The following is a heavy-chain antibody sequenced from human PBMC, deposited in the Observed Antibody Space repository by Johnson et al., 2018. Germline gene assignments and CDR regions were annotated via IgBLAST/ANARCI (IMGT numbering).Heavy chain of an antibody. D-gene: IGHD3-10*01. V-gene: IGHV3-30*04. Sequence: QVQLVESGGGVVQPGRSLRLSCAASGFTLSDYAMHWVRQAPGKGLEWVAVISYEGRDKYYADSVKGRFTISRDNSKNTRYLQRQSLWQEETAVYYCGTTRFGAGYMDRWGKGTTVTVSS. CDR3: GTTRFGAGYMDR. CDR2: ISYEGRDK. J-gene: IGHJ6*03. CDR1: GFTLSDYA.